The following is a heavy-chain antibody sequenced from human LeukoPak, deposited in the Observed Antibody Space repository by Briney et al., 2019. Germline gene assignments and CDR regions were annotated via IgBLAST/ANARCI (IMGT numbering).Heavy chain of an antibody. CDR1: GDSVSSNSAA. CDR3: ARDRYCSSTSCLPYYYYYMDV. D-gene: IGHD2-2*01. V-gene: IGHV6-1*01. Sequence: SQTLSLTCAISGDSVSSNSAAWNWIRQSPSRGLEWLGRTYYRSKWYNDYAVSVKSRITINPDTSKNQFSLRLNSVTPEDTAVYYCARDRYCSSTSCLPYYYYYMDVWGKGTTVTVSS. CDR2: TYYRSKWYN. J-gene: IGHJ6*03.